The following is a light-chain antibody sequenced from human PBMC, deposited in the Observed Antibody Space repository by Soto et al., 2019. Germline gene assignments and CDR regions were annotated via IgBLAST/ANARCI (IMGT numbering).Light chain of an antibody. CDR1: QGISSY. Sequence: DIQLTQSPSFLSASVGDRVTITCRASQGISSYLAWYQQKPGKAPKLLIYAASTLQSGVPSRFSGSGSGTEFTLTISSLQPEEFATYYCEHLDSYSTFGQGTRLVIK. CDR2: AAS. J-gene: IGKJ5*01. CDR3: EHLDSYST. V-gene: IGKV1-9*01.